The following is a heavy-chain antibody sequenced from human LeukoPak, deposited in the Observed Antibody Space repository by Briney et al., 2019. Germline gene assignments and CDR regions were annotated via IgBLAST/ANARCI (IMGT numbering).Heavy chain of an antibody. CDR1: GCTFSNYA. CDR2: ISYDGSKK. CDR3: GRGGSWYNLIGY. V-gene: IGHV3-30*04. Sequence: GGSLRLSCADSGCTFSNYAMHWVRQAPGKGLEWVAVISYDGSKKDYVDSVKGRFTISRDNAKNSLYLQMNSLRAEDTAVYYCGRGGSWYNLIGYWGQGTLVTVSS. J-gene: IGHJ4*02. D-gene: IGHD6-13*01.